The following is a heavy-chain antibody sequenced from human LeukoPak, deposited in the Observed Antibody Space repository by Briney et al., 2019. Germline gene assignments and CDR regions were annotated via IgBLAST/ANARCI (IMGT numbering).Heavy chain of an antibody. Sequence: SETLPLTCTVSGGSISSYYWGWIRQPPGKGLEWIGSIYYSGSTYYNPSLKSRVTISVDTSKNQFSLKLSSVTAADTAVYYCARLPGRYSSSGFDYWGQGTLVTVSS. CDR1: GGSISSYY. CDR2: IYYSGST. V-gene: IGHV4-39*01. D-gene: IGHD6-6*01. CDR3: ARLPGRYSSSGFDY. J-gene: IGHJ4*02.